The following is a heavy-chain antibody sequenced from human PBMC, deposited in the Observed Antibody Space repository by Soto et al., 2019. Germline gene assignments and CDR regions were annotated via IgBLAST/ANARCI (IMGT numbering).Heavy chain of an antibody. CDR3: ARAVAVPADFDY. D-gene: IGHD6-19*01. CDR1: GYTFTCYA. Sequence: ASVKVSCKASGYTFTCYAMHWVRQAPGQRLEWMGWINAGNGNTKYSQKFQGRVTITRDTSASTAYMELSSLRSEDTTVYYCARAVAVPADFDYWGLGTLVTVSP. J-gene: IGHJ4*02. CDR2: INAGNGNT. V-gene: IGHV1-3*01.